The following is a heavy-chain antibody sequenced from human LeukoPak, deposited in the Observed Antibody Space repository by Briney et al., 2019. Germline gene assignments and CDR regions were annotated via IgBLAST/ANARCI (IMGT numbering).Heavy chain of an antibody. V-gene: IGHV3-23*01. CDR3: AIYYYGSGSYYRAGDY. J-gene: IGHJ4*02. CDR2: ISGSGGST. CDR1: AFTFSSYA. D-gene: IGHD3-10*01. Sequence: PGGSLRLSCAAPAFTFSSYAMSWVRQAPGKGLEWVSAISGSGGSTYYADSVKDRFTISRDNSKNTLYLQMNSLRAEDTAVYYCAIYYYGSGSYYRAGDYWGQGTLVTVSS.